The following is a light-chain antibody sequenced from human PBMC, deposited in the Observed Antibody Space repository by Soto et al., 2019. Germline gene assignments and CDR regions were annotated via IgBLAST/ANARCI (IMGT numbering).Light chain of an antibody. CDR3: RHPWT. V-gene: IGKV3-20*01. CDR1: QSISSNY. J-gene: IGKJ1*01. Sequence: EIVLTQSPGTLSLSPGERATLSCRASQSISSNYLAWYQQNPGQAPRLLIYGASSRAAGIPDRFSGSGSETDFTLTISRLEPEDSAVYYCRHPWTFGQGTKVEIK. CDR2: GAS.